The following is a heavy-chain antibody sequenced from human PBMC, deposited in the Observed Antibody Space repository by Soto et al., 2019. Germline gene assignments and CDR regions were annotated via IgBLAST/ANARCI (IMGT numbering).Heavy chain of an antibody. J-gene: IGHJ4*02. V-gene: IGHV5-10-1*01. Sequence: GESLKISCKGPGYSFAGYWITWVRQKPGKGLEWMGRIDPSDSQTYYSPSFRGHVTISVTKSITTVFLQWSSLRASDTAMYYCARQIYDADTGPNFQYYFDSWGRGTPVTVSS. CDR1: GYSFAGYW. CDR3: ARQIYDADTGPNFQYYFDS. D-gene: IGHD5-18*01. CDR2: IDPSDSQT.